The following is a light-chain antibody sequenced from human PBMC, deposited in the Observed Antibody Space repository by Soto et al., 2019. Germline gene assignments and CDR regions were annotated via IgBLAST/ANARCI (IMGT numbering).Light chain of an antibody. CDR2: KVS. J-gene: IGKJ1*01. CDR1: QSLVYSNGNTY. CDR3: MQGTHWPWT. Sequence: DVVMSQSPLSLPVTLGQPASISCRSSQSLVYSNGNTYLNWFQQRPGHSPRRLIYKVSERDSGVPDRFSGSGSGTDFTLKISRVEAEDVAVYYCMQGTHWPWTFGQGTKVDIK. V-gene: IGKV2-30*01.